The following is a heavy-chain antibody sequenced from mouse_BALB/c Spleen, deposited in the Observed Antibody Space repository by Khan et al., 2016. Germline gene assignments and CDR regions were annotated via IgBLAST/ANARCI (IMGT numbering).Heavy chain of an antibody. J-gene: IGHJ1*01. Sequence: QIQLVQSGPELKKPGKTVKISCKASGYTFTNYGMNWVKQAPGKGLKWMGWINTYSGESIYADDFKGRFAFSLETSANTAYLQINNLKNEDTATXFCARYRYYYGSSRYFDVWGAVTTVTVSS. D-gene: IGHD1-1*01. CDR1: GYTFTNYG. CDR2: INTYSGES. CDR3: ARYRYYYGSSRYFDV. V-gene: IGHV9-3-1*01.